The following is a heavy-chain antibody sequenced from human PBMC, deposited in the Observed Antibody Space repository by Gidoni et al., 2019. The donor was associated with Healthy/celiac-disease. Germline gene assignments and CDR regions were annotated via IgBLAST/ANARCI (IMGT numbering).Heavy chain of an antibody. V-gene: IGHV4-34*01. Sequence: QVPLQQWGAGLLNPSETLSLTCAVHGRYFSGSYWSWIRPPPGKGLEWIGEINHSGSTNYNPCRKSRVTISVDTSKNQFSLKLSSVTVADTAVYYCARGGRRYYYDSSGYYYWGQGTLVTVSS. CDR2: INHSGST. J-gene: IGHJ4*02. CDR1: GRYFSGSY. CDR3: ARGGRRYYYDSSGYYY. D-gene: IGHD3-22*01.